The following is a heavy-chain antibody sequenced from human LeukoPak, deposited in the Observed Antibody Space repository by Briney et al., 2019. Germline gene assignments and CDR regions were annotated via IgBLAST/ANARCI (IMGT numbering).Heavy chain of an antibody. J-gene: IGHJ6*02. CDR3: ARVIIPLPILWFGESHHIDYYYYGMDV. V-gene: IGHV3-21*01. Sequence: GGSLRHSCAASGFTFSSYSMNWVRQAPGKGLEWVSSISSSSSYIYYADSVKGRFTISRDNAKNSLYLQMDSLRAEDTAVYYCARVIIPLPILWFGESHHIDYYYYGMDVWGQGTTVTVSS. D-gene: IGHD3-10*01. CDR2: ISSSSSYI. CDR1: GFTFSSYS.